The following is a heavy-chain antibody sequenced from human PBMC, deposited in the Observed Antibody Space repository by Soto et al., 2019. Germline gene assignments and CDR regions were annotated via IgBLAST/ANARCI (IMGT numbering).Heavy chain of an antibody. CDR3: ARDPLMVYATPGAFDI. Sequence: ASVKVSCKASGYTFTGYYMHWVRQAPGQGLEWMGWINPNSGGTNYAQKFQGWVTMTRDTSISTAYMELSRLRSDDTAVYYCARDPLMVYATPGAFDIWGQGTMVTVSS. V-gene: IGHV1-2*04. CDR1: GYTFTGYY. CDR2: INPNSGGT. D-gene: IGHD2-8*01. J-gene: IGHJ3*02.